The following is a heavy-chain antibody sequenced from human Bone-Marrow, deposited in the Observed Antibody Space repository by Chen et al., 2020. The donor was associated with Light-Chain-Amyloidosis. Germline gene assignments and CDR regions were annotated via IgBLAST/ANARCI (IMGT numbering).Heavy chain of an antibody. CDR3: ARGLRGITMVRGVIINRFDY. J-gene: IGHJ4*02. D-gene: IGHD3-10*01. CDR1: GFTFSSYW. Sequence: EVQLVESGGGLVQPGGSLRLSCAASGFTFSSYWMSWVRQAPGKGLEWVANIKQDGSEKYYVDSVKGRFTISRDNAKNSLYLQMNSLRAEDTAVYYCARGLRGITMVRGVIINRFDYWGQGTLVTVSS. V-gene: IGHV3-7*01. CDR2: IKQDGSEK.